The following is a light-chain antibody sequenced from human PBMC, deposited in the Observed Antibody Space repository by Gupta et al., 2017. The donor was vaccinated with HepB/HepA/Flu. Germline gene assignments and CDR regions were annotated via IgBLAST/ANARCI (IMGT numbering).Light chain of an antibody. Sequence: QSALPPPASVSGSPGPSIAISCTGTSSDIGAYNSVSWYQHHPGEAPQLIIYDVNNRPSGVSNRFSGSKSGNTAFLIISGLQAEDEADYFCGSYTRSSTWLFGGGTKVTVL. CDR2: DVN. CDR3: GSYTRSSTWL. J-gene: IGLJ2*01. CDR1: SSDIGAYNS. V-gene: IGLV2-14*03.